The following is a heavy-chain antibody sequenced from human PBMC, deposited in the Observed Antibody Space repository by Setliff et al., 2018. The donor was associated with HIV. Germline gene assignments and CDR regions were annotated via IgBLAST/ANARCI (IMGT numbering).Heavy chain of an antibody. V-gene: IGHV4-38-2*02. CDR3: ARETPPLGI. J-gene: IGHJ3*02. CDR1: HYSINSEYY. CDR2: IYQSGST. Sequence: SETLSLTCTVSHYSINSEYYWGWFRQPPGKGLEYIGSIYQSGSTYCSPSLKSRVSMSIDTSKDQFSLKVSSVTAADTAVYYCARETPPLGIWGQGTMVTVS.